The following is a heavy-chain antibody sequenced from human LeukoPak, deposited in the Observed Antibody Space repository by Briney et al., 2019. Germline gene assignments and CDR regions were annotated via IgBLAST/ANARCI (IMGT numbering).Heavy chain of an antibody. CDR2: ISWNGGSI. D-gene: IGHD3-10*01. J-gene: IGHJ6*03. Sequence: GGSLRLSCAASGFTFDDYAMHWVRQAPGKGLEWVSGISWNGGSIGYADSVKGRFTISRDNAKNSLYLQMNSLRAEDTAVYYCARDGYYYGSGPPDYYYMDVWGKGTTVTVSS. V-gene: IGHV3-9*01. CDR1: GFTFDDYA. CDR3: ARDGYYYGSGPPDYYYMDV.